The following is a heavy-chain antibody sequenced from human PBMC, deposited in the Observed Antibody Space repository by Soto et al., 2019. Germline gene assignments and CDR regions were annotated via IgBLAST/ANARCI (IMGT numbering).Heavy chain of an antibody. CDR2: IYYNGNT. CDR3: ARGYHGYSYANFDY. V-gene: IGHV4-59*01. D-gene: IGHD5-18*01. J-gene: IGHJ4*02. Sequence: QVHLQESGPGLVKPSETLSPTCTVSGGSINTYFWNGIRQPPGKGREWIAYIYYNGNTDSNPSLEGRVTISLDTPKNQLSLELSSVTAADTAVYYCARGYHGYSYANFDYWGQGILVTVSS. CDR1: GGSINTYF.